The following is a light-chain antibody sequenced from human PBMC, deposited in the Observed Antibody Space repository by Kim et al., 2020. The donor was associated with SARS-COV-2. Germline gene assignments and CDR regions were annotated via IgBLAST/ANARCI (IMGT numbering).Light chain of an antibody. V-gene: IGLV1-44*01. J-gene: IGLJ3*02. CDR3: AAWDDSLNGWV. Sequence: GQRVTISCSGSSSNIGSNTVSWYQQLPGTAPKLRIYSNNQRPSGVPDRFSGSKSGTSASLAISGLQSEDETDYYCAAWDDSLNGWVFGGGTQLTVL. CDR2: SNN. CDR1: SSNIGSNT.